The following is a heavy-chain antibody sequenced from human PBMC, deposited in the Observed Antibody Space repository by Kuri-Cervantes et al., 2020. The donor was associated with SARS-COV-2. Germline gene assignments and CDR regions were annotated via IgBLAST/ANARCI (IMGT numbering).Heavy chain of an antibody. CDR3: ARGYCSSTSCYPSDY. CDR1: GYTFTSYA. J-gene: IGHJ4*02. V-gene: IGHV1-3*01. CDR2: INAGNGNT. Sequence: ASVKVSCKASGYTFTSYAMHWVRQAPGQRLEWIGWINAGNGNTKYSQKFQGRVTITRDTSASTAYMELSSLRSEDTAVYYCARGYCSSTSCYPSDYWGQGTLVTVSS. D-gene: IGHD2-2*01.